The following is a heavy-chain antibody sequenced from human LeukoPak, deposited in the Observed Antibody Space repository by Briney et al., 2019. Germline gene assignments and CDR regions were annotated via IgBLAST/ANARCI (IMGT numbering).Heavy chain of an antibody. CDR1: GYRFTDYW. Sequence: GESLKISCKCSGYRFTDYWIGWVRQMPGKGLGWVGIIYPGDSDTRYSPSFQGQVTISADKSINTAHLQWSSLKASDTAMYYCARGATGTTPDYYYFGLDVWGQGTTVRVSS. CDR3: ARGATGTTPDYYYFGLDV. V-gene: IGHV5-51*01. D-gene: IGHD1-7*01. J-gene: IGHJ6*02. CDR2: IYPGDSDT.